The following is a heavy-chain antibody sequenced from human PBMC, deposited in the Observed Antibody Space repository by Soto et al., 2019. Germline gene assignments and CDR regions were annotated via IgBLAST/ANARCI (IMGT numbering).Heavy chain of an antibody. CDR1: GLSISSHSNY. CDR2: IYYTGRP. V-gene: IGHV4-31*03. Sequence: QVHLQESGPGLVKPSQTLSLTCTVSGLSISSHSNYWSWIRQHPGKGLEWIGDIYYTGRPNYNPSLQSRLSMSVDTSENQFSLKLSSLTAADTAVYFCARGTPIFDSSGLDFDYWGPGILVTVSS. CDR3: ARGTPIFDSSGLDFDY. D-gene: IGHD3-22*01. J-gene: IGHJ4*02.